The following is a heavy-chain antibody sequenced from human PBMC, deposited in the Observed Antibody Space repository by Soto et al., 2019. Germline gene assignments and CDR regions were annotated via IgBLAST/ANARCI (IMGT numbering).Heavy chain of an antibody. Sequence: QVQLQQWGAGLLKPSETLSLTCAVYGGSFSGYYWSWIRQPPGKGLEWIGEINHSGSTNYNPSLKSRVTISVDTSKDQFSLKLSSLTAADTAVYYCARTRAPYYGSGSWRGGPQTYYYYMDVWGKGTTVTVSS. CDR2: INHSGST. CDR3: ARTRAPYYGSGSWRGGPQTYYYYMDV. V-gene: IGHV4-34*01. J-gene: IGHJ6*03. CDR1: GGSFSGYY. D-gene: IGHD3-10*01.